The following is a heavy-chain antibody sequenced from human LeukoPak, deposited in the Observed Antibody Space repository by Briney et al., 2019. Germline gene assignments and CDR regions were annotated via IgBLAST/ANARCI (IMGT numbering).Heavy chain of an antibody. D-gene: IGHD3-22*01. V-gene: IGHV1-18*01. J-gene: IGHJ6*03. Sequence: ASVKVSCKASGYTFTSYGISWVRQAPGQGLEWMGWISAYNGNTNYAQKLQGRVTMTTDTSTSTAYMELRSLRSDDTAVYYCARAGYYDSSGYYFVGPHYYYYYYMDVWGKGTTVTVSS. CDR2: ISAYNGNT. CDR3: ARAGYYDSSGYYFVGPHYYYYYYMDV. CDR1: GYTFTSYG.